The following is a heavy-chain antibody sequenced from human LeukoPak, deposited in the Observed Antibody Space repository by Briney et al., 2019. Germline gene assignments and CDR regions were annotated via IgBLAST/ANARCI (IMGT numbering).Heavy chain of an antibody. Sequence: PGGSLRLSCAASGLSFSSSGMNWVRQAPGKGLEWVSYISSTGSTIYYADSVKDRFTISRDNARSSLFLSMSSLRAEDTAVYYCARSILVGATGAFDIWGQGTMITVS. V-gene: IGHV3-48*03. D-gene: IGHD1-26*01. J-gene: IGHJ3*02. CDR1: GLSFSSSG. CDR2: ISSTGSTI. CDR3: ARSILVGATGAFDI.